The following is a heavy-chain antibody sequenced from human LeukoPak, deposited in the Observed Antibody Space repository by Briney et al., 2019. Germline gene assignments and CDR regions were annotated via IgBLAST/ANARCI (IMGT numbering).Heavy chain of an antibody. Sequence: SETLPLTCAVSGVPVNDYYWSWIPQSTEKGLEWLGEVSPGGYTNYNLSVKSRVIISTDTSTNHLSLKLRSVTAADTALYYCARIRCGRGQDVCYNHWAQGTLVTVSS. CDR2: VSPGGYT. V-gene: IGHV4-34*01. J-gene: IGHJ5*02. CDR3: ARIRCGRGQDVCYNH. CDR1: GVPVNDYY. D-gene: IGHD2-21*01.